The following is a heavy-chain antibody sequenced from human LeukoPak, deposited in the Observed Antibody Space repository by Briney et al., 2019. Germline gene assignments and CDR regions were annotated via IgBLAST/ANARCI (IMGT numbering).Heavy chain of an antibody. CDR1: GGSISSSSYY. CDR3: ARGHITEDSSGYYFSPPSPTHEFDY. J-gene: IGHJ4*02. V-gene: IGHV4-39*01. CDR2: IYYSGST. D-gene: IGHD3-22*01. Sequence: ESSETLSLTCTVSGGSISSSSYYWGWIRQPPGKGLEWIGSIYYSGSTYYNPSLKSRVTISVDTSKNQFSLKLSSVTAADTAVYYCARGHITEDSSGYYFSPPSPTHEFDYWGQGTLVTVSS.